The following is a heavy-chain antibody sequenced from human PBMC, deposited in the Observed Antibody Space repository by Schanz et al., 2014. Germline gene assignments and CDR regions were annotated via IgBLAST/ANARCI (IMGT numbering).Heavy chain of an antibody. J-gene: IGHJ5*02. CDR1: GFTFSDHH. Sequence: EVQVVESGGGLVQPGGSLRLSCAASGFTFSDHHMDWVRQAPGKGLEWLGRTRNKANSYTTGYAASVKGRFTISRDESKNSLYLQMNSLKTEDTAVYYCSTTPNFYASGTYSWFDPWGQGTRVTVSS. V-gene: IGHV3-72*01. CDR2: TRNKANSYTT. D-gene: IGHD3-10*01. CDR3: STTPNFYASGTYSWFDP.